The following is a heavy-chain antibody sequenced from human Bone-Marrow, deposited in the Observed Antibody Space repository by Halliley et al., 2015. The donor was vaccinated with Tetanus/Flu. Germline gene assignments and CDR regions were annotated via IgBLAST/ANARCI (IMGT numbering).Heavy chain of an antibody. D-gene: IGHD1-26*01. CDR1: GGSIRSTNSY. CDR2: VTYSGDT. V-gene: IGHV4-39*01. Sequence: TLSLTCTVSGGSIRSTNSYWGWVRQPPGKGLEWIGSVTYSGDTSYNASLKSRVTIIDDTSKNQFSLKLTSVTAADTAVYFCVRQRVGATRYYYFGMDVWGQGPTAIVSS. J-gene: IGHJ6*02. CDR3: VRQRVGATRYYYFGMDV.